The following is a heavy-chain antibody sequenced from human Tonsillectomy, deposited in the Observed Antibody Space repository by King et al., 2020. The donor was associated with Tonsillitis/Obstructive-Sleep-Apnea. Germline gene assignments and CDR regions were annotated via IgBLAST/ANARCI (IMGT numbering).Heavy chain of an antibody. CDR3: ARGLCSGYSCYGLYSYYYMDV. CDR1: GGSFSGYY. CDR2: INHSGST. Sequence: VQLQQWGAGLLKPSETLSLTCAVYGGSFSGYYWSWIRQPPGKGLEWIGEINHSGSTKYNPSLKSRVTISVDTSKNQFSLKLSSVTAADTAVYYCARGLCSGYSCYGLYSYYYMDVWGKGTTVTVSS. D-gene: IGHD2-15*01. V-gene: IGHV4-34*01. J-gene: IGHJ6*03.